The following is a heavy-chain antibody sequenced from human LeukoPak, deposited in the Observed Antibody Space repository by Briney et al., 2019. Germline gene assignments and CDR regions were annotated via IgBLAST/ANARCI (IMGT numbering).Heavy chain of an antibody. CDR2: IHTDGTT. D-gene: IGHD6-6*01. J-gene: IGHJ4*02. V-gene: IGHV3-53*01. Sequence: PGGSLRPSCAASGFSVSNDYMSWVRPAPGKGLEWVSVIHTDGTTYYADFVKGRFTISRDNYRNALILYMARLGAEDTAIYYCARDRPWGGLNGFDYWGQGTLVTVSS. CDR3: ARDRPWGGLNGFDY. CDR1: GFSVSNDY.